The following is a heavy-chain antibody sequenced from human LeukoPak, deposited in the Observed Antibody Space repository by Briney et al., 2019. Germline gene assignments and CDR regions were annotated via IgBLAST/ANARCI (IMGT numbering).Heavy chain of an antibody. CDR1: GFTFSTYT. J-gene: IGHJ3*02. V-gene: IGHV3-21*06. Sequence: GSLRLSCAASGFTFSTYTMNWVRQAPGKGLEWVSFISISSSYIYYADSVKGRFTISRDNAKNSLYLQMNSLRAEDTAVYYCARGPHSALDTDDAFDIWGQGTMVTVSS. CDR3: ARGPHSALDTDDAFDI. D-gene: IGHD5-18*01. CDR2: ISISSSYI.